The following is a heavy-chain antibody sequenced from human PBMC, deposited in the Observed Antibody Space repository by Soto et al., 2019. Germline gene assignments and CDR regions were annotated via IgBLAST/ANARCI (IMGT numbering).Heavy chain of an antibody. J-gene: IGHJ4*02. Sequence: QVQLQESGPGRVKPSETLSLTCTVSGGSISSYYWSWIRQPPGKGLEWIGYIYYSGSTNYNPSLKIRATRSVDTSKNQFSLKLSSVTAADTAVYYCARGTILDYWGQGTLVTVSS. CDR2: IYYSGST. CDR1: GGSISSYY. CDR3: ARGTILDY. D-gene: IGHD3-3*01. V-gene: IGHV4-59*01.